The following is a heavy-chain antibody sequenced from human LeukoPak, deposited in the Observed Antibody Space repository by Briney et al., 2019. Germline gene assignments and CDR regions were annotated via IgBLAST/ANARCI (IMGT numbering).Heavy chain of an antibody. CDR3: ARTLGASYYDFWSGPDPYYFAY. Sequence: SVKVSCKASGGTFSSYTISWVRQAPGQGLEWMGRIIPILGIANYAQKFQGRVTITADKSTSTAYMELSSLRSEDTAVYYCARTLGASYYDFWSGPDPYYFAYWGQGTLVTVSS. V-gene: IGHV1-69*02. D-gene: IGHD3-3*01. CDR2: IIPILGIA. CDR1: GGTFSSYT. J-gene: IGHJ4*02.